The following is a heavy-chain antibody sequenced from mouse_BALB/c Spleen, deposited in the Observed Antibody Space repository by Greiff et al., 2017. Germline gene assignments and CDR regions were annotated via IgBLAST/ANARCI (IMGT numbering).Heavy chain of an antibody. D-gene: IGHD2-10*02. CDR3: AREYGNFDY. CDR2: IYPGDGDT. Sequence: QVHVKQSGAELARPGASVKLSCKASGYTFTSYWMQWVKQRPGQGLEWIGAIYPGDGDTRYTQKFKGKATLTADKSSSTAYMQLSSLASEDSAVYYCAREYGNFDYWGQGTTLTVSS. V-gene: IGHV1-87*01. J-gene: IGHJ2*01. CDR1: GYTFTSYW.